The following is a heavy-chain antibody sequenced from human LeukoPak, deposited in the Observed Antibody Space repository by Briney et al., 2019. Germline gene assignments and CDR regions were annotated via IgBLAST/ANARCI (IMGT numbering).Heavy chain of an antibody. CDR2: IYYSGST. J-gene: IGHJ4*02. D-gene: IGHD5-12*01. CDR1: GGSISSYY. V-gene: IGHV4-59*01. Sequence: PSETLSLTCTVSGGSISSYYWSWIRQPPGKGLEWIGYIYYSGSTNYNPSLKSRVTISVDTSKNQFSLKLSSVTAADTAVYYCARADGGYSGLSFDYWGQGTLVTVSS. CDR3: ARADGGYSGLSFDY.